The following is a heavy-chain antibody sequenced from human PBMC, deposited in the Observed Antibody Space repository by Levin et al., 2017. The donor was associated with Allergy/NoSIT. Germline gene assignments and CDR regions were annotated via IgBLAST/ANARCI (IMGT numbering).Heavy chain of an antibody. J-gene: IGHJ6*02. D-gene: IGHD3-22*01. V-gene: IGHV3-9*01. CDR1: GFTFDDYA. CDR2: ISWNSGSI. CDR3: AKAYDITMIALPRVGGMDV. Sequence: GGSLRLSCAASGFTFDDYAMHWVRQAPGKGLEWVSGISWNSGSIGYADSVKGRFTISRDNAKNSLYLQMNSLRAEDTALYYCAKAYDITMIALPRVGGMDVWGQGTTVTVSS.